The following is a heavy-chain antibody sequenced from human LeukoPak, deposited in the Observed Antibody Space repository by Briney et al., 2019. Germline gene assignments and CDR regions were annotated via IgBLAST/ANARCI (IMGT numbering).Heavy chain of an antibody. V-gene: IGHV3-66*01. CDR2: IYSGGST. J-gene: IGHJ3*02. CDR1: GFTVSSNY. CDR3: ARDRGYYYPLGAFDI. Sequence: GGSLRLSCAASGFTVSSNYMSWVRQAPGKGLEWVSVIYSGGSTYYADSVKGRFTISRDNSKNTLYLQMNSLRAEDTAVYYCARDRGYYYPLGAFDIWGQGTMVTVSS. D-gene: IGHD3-22*01.